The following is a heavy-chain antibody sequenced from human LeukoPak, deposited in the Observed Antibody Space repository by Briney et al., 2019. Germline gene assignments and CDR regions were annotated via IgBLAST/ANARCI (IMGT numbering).Heavy chain of an antibody. J-gene: IGHJ5*02. CDR3: ARVDQWPPSGWFDP. CDR1: GDSVSSNSAA. D-gene: IGHD6-19*01. V-gene: IGHV6-1*01. Sequence: SQTLSLTCAISGDSVSSNSAAWNWTRQSPSRGLEWLGRTYYRSKWYDDYAVSVRSRITISPDTSKNQFSLQLSSVTPEDTAVYYCARVDQWPPSGWFDPWGQGIQVTVSS. CDR2: TYYRSKWYD.